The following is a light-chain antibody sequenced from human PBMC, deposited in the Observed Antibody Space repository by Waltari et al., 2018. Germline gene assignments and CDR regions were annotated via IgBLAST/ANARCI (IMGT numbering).Light chain of an antibody. CDR2: ISSDGSH. J-gene: IGLJ3*02. CDR3: QTGGHGTWV. CDR1: SGHSNTL. V-gene: IGLV4-69*01. Sequence: QLVVTQSSSASASLGASVTLTCTLDSGHSNTLIAWPQQQPEEGPRYLMKISSDGSHNKGDEIPDRFSGSSSGAERYLTISNLQSEDEGDYYCQTGGHGTWVFGGGTKLTVL.